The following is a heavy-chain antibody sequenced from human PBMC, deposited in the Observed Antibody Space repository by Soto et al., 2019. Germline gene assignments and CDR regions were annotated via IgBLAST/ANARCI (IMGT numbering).Heavy chain of an antibody. J-gene: IGHJ1*01. CDR1: GFTFSSYG. CDR3: AKGVVLASAYFQH. CDR2: ISYDGSDK. V-gene: IGHV3-30*18. D-gene: IGHD2-15*01. Sequence: QVQLVESGGGVVQPGRSLRLSCAASGFTFSSYGMHWVRQAPGKGLEWVAVISYDGSDKYYADSVKGRFTISRDNSNNTLYLQMDRLRAEDTAVYYCAKGVVLASAYFQHWGRGTLVTVSS.